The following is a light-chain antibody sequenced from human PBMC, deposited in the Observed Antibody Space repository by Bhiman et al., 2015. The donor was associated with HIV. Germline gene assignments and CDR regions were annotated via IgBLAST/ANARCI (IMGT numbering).Light chain of an antibody. J-gene: IGLJ1*01. V-gene: IGLV2-11*01. CDR1: SSDVGRYNY. CDR2: DVS. Sequence: QSALTQPASVSGSPGQSITISCTGTSSDVGRYNYVSWYQQHPGKAPKLMIYDVSKRPSGVPDRFSGSKSGNTASLTISGLQAEDEADYYCCSYAGSYTLGVFGTGTKVTVL. CDR3: CSYAGSYTLGV.